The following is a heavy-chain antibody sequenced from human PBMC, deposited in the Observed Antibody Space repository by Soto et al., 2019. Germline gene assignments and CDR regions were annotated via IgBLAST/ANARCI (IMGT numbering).Heavy chain of an antibody. Sequence: LSLTCAVYGGSFSGYYWSWIRQPPGKGLEWIGEINHSGSTNYNPSLKSRVTISVDTSKNQFSLKLSSVTAADTAVYYCARGHGYSSSFLSGGMDVWGQGTTVTVSS. CDR3: ARGHGYSSSFLSGGMDV. V-gene: IGHV4-34*01. J-gene: IGHJ6*02. CDR1: GGSFSGYY. D-gene: IGHD6-6*01. CDR2: INHSGST.